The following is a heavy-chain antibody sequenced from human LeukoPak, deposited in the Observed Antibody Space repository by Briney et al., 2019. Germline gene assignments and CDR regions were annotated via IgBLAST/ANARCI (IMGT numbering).Heavy chain of an antibody. Sequence: PGGSLRLSCAASGFTVSSNYMSWFRQAPGKGLEWVGFIRSKAYGGTTEYAASVKGRFTISRDDSKSNAYLQMNSLKTEDTAVYYCTRGSMATIVGWFDPWGQGTLVTVSS. CDR1: GFTVSSNY. V-gene: IGHV3-49*03. D-gene: IGHD5-24*01. CDR3: TRGSMATIVGWFDP. J-gene: IGHJ5*02. CDR2: IRSKAYGGTT.